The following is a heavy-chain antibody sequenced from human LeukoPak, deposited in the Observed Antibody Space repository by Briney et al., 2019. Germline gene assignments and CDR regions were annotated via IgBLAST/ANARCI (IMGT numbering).Heavy chain of an antibody. CDR2: ISSSSITI. Sequence: GGSLRLSCAASGFTFSSYSLNWVRQAPGKGLEWVSFISSSSITIYYADSVKGRFTISRDNVEKSLYLQMNSLRAEDTAVYYRARDRGGSYSAIDYWGQGTLVTVSS. CDR3: ARDRGGSYSAIDY. V-gene: IGHV3-48*04. J-gene: IGHJ4*02. D-gene: IGHD2-15*01. CDR1: GFTFSSYS.